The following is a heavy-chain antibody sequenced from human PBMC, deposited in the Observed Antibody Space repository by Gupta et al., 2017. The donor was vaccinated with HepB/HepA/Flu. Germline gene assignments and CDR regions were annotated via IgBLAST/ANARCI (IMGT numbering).Heavy chain of an antibody. CDR3: SGTVTGRHFDY. CDR1: GFTFSDLF. J-gene: IGHJ4*02. V-gene: IGHV3-72*01. CDR2: SRNKANSYST. D-gene: IGHD6-19*01. Sequence: EVQLVESGGGLVQPGGSLRLSCAVSGFTFSDLFIYWVRRAPGKGLEWIGRSRNKANSYSTEYAASVKGRFTVSRDDSKNSMYLQMNSLQTEDTAVYYCSGTVTGRHFDYWGQGTLVTVSS.